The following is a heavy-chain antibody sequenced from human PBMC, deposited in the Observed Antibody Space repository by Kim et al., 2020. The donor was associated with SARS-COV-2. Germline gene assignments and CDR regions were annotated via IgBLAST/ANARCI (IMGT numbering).Heavy chain of an antibody. D-gene: IGHD3-3*01. V-gene: IGHV3-23*01. CDR3: AKSSTYDFWSGYSLDY. Sequence: GGSLRLSCAASGFTFSSYAMSWVRQAPGKGLEWVSAISGSGGSTYYADSVKGRFTISRDNSKNTLYLQMNSLRAEDTAVYYCAKSSTYDFWSGYSLDYWGQGTLVTVSS. CDR1: GFTFSSYA. J-gene: IGHJ4*02. CDR2: ISGSGGST.